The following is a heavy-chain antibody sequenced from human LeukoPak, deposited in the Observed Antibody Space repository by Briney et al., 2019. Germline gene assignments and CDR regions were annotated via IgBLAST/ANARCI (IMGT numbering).Heavy chain of an antibody. CDR1: GFTFSSYG. J-gene: IGHJ4*02. CDR2: IRYDGSNK. CDR3: AKKTLPGIAAAGDTLDY. D-gene: IGHD6-13*01. V-gene: IGHV3-30*02. Sequence: GGSLRLSCAASGFTFSSYGMHWVRQAPGKGLEWVAFIRYDGSNKYYADSVKGRFTISRDNSKNTLYLQMNSLRAEDTAVYYCAKKTLPGIAAAGDTLDYWGQGTLVTVSS.